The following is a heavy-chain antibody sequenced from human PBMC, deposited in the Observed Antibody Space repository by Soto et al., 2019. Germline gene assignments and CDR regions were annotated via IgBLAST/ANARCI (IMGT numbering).Heavy chain of an antibody. V-gene: IGHV4-4*02. CDR1: GDSIKTESW. J-gene: IGHJ5*01. CDR3: ARDGRPHWFES. CDR2: IKHTGDA. Sequence: QVHLQESGPGLVKPSETLSLTCAVSGDSIKTESWWWWLRQLPGTGLEGIAEIKHTGDANANPARRSRVSKTAARTTNQCFLNLWSVSAAATAAEFWARDGRPHWFESWGQGTMVTVSS.